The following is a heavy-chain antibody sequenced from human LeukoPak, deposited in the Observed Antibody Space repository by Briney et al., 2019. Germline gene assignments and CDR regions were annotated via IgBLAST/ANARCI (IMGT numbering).Heavy chain of an antibody. CDR2: ISGSADST. V-gene: IGHV3-23*01. CDR1: GFTFSNYA. Sequence: GESLRLSCAASGFTFSNYAMSWVRQAPGKGLKWVSAISGSADSTYYADSVKGRFTISRDNSKNTLYLQMNSLRAEDTAVYFCAKDSAHSYYYGSGSYYQFWGQGTLVTVSS. J-gene: IGHJ4*02. D-gene: IGHD3-10*01. CDR3: AKDSAHSYYYGSGSYYQF.